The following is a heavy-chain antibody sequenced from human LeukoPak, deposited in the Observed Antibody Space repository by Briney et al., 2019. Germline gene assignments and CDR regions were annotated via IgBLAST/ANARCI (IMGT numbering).Heavy chain of an antibody. Sequence: ASVKVSCKASGGTFSSYAISWVRQAPGQGLEWMGGIIPIFGTANYAQKFQGRVTITADKSTSTAYMELSSLRSEDTAVYYCARGAMPYSSGSHGIFDYWGREPWSPSPQ. CDR3: ARGAMPYSSGSHGIFDY. CDR2: IIPIFGTA. J-gene: IGHJ4*02. V-gene: IGHV1-69*06. CDR1: GGTFSSYA. D-gene: IGHD6-19*01.